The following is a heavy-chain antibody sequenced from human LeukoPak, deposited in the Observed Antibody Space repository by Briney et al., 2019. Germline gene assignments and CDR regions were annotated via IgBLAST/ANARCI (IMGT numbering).Heavy chain of an antibody. CDR1: GFTFSSYA. CDR2: ISGSGGST. CDR3: ARGWGYYYGSGSFLDY. V-gene: IGHV3-23*01. Sequence: GGSLRLSCAASGFTFSSYAMSWVRQAPGKGLEWVSAISGSGGSTYYADSVKGRFTISRDNSKNTLYLQMNSLRAEDTAVYYCARGWGYYYGSGSFLDYWGQGTLVTVSS. J-gene: IGHJ4*02. D-gene: IGHD3-10*01.